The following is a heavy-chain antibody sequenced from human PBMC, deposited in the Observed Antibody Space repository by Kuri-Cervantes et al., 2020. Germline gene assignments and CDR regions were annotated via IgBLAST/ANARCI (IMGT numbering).Heavy chain of an antibody. CDR2: MNPNSGNT. CDR1: GYTFTSYD. J-gene: IGHJ6*02. CDR3: ARTSYSSSSYGAYYYYYVIDV. D-gene: IGHD6-13*01. V-gene: IGHV1-8*01. Sequence: ASVKVSCKASGYTFTSYDINWGRQATGQGLEWMGWMNPNSGNTGYAQKFQGRVTMTRNTSISTAYMELSRLGSEDTAVYYCARTSYSSSSYGAYYYYYVIDVWGQRTTVTVSS.